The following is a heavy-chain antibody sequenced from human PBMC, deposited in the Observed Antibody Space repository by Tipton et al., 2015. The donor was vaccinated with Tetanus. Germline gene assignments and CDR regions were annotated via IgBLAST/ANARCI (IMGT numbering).Heavy chain of an antibody. V-gene: IGHV4-30-4*01. J-gene: IGHJ4*02. CDR2: IYYSGST. CDR3: AREPAATGTSLFDY. CDR1: GEALGNGDYY. Sequence: GEALGNGDYYWSWIRQPPGKGLESIGYIYYSGSTYYNPSLKSRVTISVDTSKNQFSLRLSSVTAADTAVYYCAREPAATGTSLFDYWGQGALVTVSS. D-gene: IGHD6-13*01.